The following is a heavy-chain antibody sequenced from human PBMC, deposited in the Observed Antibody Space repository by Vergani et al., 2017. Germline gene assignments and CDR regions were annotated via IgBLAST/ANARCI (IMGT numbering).Heavy chain of an antibody. Sequence: QVQLQESGPGLVKPSQTLSLTCTVSGASIRSGVYYWGWIRQHPGQGLEWIGYIYHTGTTYYHPSLTGRINISVDTSKNQLSLKLTSVTAVDTAVYFCARAGLPFYAFYMDVWGKGITVTVSS. CDR2: IYHTGTT. V-gene: IGHV4-31*03. CDR1: GASIRSGVYY. CDR3: ARAGLPFYAFYMDV. D-gene: IGHD2/OR15-2a*01. J-gene: IGHJ6*03.